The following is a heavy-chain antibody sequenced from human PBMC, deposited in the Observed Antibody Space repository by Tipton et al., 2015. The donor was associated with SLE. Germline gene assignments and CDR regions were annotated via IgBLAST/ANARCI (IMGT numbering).Heavy chain of an antibody. D-gene: IGHD5-18*01. CDR2: ISWNGGSL. Sequence: SLRLSCVASGFTLDDYAMHWVRQGPGKGLEWVSGISWNGGSLGYADSVQGRFIISRDIAKNSLYLHMNSLRPEDTAFYYCAKYMGQDKYGYNPFDSWGQGTLVTVSS. CDR1: GFTLDDYA. CDR3: AKYMGQDKYGYNPFDS. V-gene: IGHV3-9*01. J-gene: IGHJ4*02.